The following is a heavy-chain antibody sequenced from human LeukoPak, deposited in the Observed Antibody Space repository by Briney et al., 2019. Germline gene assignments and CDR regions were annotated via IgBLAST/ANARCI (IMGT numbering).Heavy chain of an antibody. D-gene: IGHD1-26*01. CDR3: ARLVGATRDY. CDR2: IYPGDSDT. V-gene: IGHV5-51*01. Sequence: GDSLKISCKASGYIFTNSWIGWVRQMPGRGLEWVGVIYPGDSDTRVSPSFQGQVTISADKSISTAYLQWSSLKASDTAMYYCARLVGATRDYWGQGTLVTVSA. J-gene: IGHJ4*02. CDR1: GYIFTNSW.